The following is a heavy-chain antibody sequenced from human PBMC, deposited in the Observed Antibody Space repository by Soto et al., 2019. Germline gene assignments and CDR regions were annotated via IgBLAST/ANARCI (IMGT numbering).Heavy chain of an antibody. CDR2: IIPIFGTA. Sequence: SVKVSCKASGGTFSSYAISWVRQAPGQGLEWMGGIIPIFGTANYAQKFQGRVTITADESTSTAYMELSSLRSEDTAGYYCAREGRKNQLLYNWFDPWGQGTLVTVSS. D-gene: IGHD2-2*02. CDR3: AREGRKNQLLYNWFDP. V-gene: IGHV1-69*13. J-gene: IGHJ5*02. CDR1: GGTFSSYA.